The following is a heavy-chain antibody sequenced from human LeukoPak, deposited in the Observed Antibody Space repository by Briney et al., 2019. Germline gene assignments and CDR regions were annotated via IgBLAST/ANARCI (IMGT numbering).Heavy chain of an antibody. D-gene: IGHD2-8*01. J-gene: IGHJ6*03. CDR1: GFTVSSNY. Sequence: PGGSLRLSCAASGFTVSSNYMSWVRQAPGKGLEWVSVIYSGGSTYYADSVKGRFTISRDNSKNTLYLQMNSLRAEDTAVYYCARDPVVMVGYYYMDVWGKGTTVTVSS. V-gene: IGHV3-66*01. CDR2: IYSGGST. CDR3: ARDPVVMVGYYYMDV.